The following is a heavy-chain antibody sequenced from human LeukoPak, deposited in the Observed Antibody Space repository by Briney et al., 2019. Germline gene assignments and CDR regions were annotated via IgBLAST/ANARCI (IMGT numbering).Heavy chain of an antibody. V-gene: IGHV4-39*07. CDR1: GGSISSSSYY. CDR2: INHSGST. Sequence: KPSETLSLTCTVSGGSISSSSYYWGWIRQPPGKGLEWIGEINHSGSTNYNPSLKSRVTISVDTSKNQFSLKLSSVTAADTAVYYCARKGRWLRQNWFDPWGQGTLVTVSS. D-gene: IGHD5-12*01. CDR3: ARKGRWLRQNWFDP. J-gene: IGHJ5*02.